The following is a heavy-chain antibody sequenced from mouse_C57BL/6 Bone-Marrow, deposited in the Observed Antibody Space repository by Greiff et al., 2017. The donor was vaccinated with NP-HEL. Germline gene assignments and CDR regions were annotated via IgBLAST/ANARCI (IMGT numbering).Heavy chain of an antibody. Sequence: EVQLVESGGGLVKPGGSLKLSCAASGFTFSDYGMHWVRQAPEKGLEWVAYISSGSSTIYYADTVKGRFTISRDNAKNTLFLQMTSLRSEDTAMYYCARLPGHGAMDYWGQGTSVTVSS. J-gene: IGHJ4*01. D-gene: IGHD3-1*01. CDR2: ISSGSSTI. CDR1: GFTFSDYG. V-gene: IGHV5-17*01. CDR3: ARLPGHGAMDY.